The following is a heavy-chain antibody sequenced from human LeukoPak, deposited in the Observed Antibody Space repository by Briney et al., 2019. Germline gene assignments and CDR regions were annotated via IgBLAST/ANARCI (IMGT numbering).Heavy chain of an antibody. J-gene: IGHJ5*02. CDR1: GGSISSSSYY. Sequence: PSETLSLTCTVSGGSISSSSYYWGWIRQPPGKGLEWIGSIYYSGSTYYNPSLKSRATISVDTSKNQFSLKLSSVTAADTAVYYCARQSKGRFDPWGQGTLVTVSS. V-gene: IGHV4-39*01. CDR2: IYYSGST. CDR3: ARQSKGRFDP.